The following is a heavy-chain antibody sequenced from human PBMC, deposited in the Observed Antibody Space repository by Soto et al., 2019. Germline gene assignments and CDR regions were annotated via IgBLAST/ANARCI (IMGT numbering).Heavy chain of an antibody. CDR2: VSDVERA. J-gene: IGHJ5*02. Sequence: EVRLVESGGGLIQPGGSLRLSCVVSGFSVSSNYMSWVRQATGKGLEWVTVVSDVERANYADSVKGRFTVSRDISKRTVFLQMHSLRAEDTAVYYCARPHSAAFAWAADSWGQGTLVIVSS. V-gene: IGHV3-53*01. D-gene: IGHD1-26*01. CDR1: GFSVSSNY. CDR3: ARPHSAAFAWAADS.